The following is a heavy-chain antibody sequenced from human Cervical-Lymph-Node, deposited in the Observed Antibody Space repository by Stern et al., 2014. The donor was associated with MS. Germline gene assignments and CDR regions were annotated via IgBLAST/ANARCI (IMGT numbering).Heavy chain of an antibody. Sequence: QVQLVQSGAEVKKPGASVKVSCKASGYTFTSFGVSWVRQAPGQGLEWMGWISGYTGNTDYSQKFQGRVTMTTDTSTNTAYMELRSLRSDDTAVYYCARDAFGLPAGHFDFWGQGALVTVSS. CDR3: ARDAFGLPAGHFDF. D-gene: IGHD2-2*01. CDR2: ISGYTGNT. J-gene: IGHJ4*02. V-gene: IGHV1-18*01. CDR1: GYTFTSFG.